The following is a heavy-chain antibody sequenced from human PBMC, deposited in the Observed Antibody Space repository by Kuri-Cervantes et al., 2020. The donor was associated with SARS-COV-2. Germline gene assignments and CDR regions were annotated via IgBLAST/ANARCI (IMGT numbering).Heavy chain of an antibody. Sequence: AGSLRLSCAVYGGSFSGYYWSWICQPPGQGLEWIGEINHSGSTNYNPSLKSRVTISVDTSKNQFSLKLSSVTAADTAVYYCARDRSRAYYYDSSGFGAWGQGTLVTVSS. D-gene: IGHD3-22*01. V-gene: IGHV4-34*01. J-gene: IGHJ5*02. CDR2: INHSGST. CDR1: GGSFSGYY. CDR3: ARDRSRAYYYDSSGFGA.